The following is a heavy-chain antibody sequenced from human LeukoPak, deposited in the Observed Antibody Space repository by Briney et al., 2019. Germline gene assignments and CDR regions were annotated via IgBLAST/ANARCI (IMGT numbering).Heavy chain of an antibody. CDR3: ATLSYYYGSSGSPLSFDY. Sequence: GGSLRLSCAASGFSLSSYSMNWVRQAPGKGLEWVSSISGSSAYIYYSDSVKGRFTISSDNAENSVFLQMNSLRAEDTAVYYCATLSYYYGSSGSPLSFDYWGPGTVVTVSS. CDR2: ISGSSAYI. CDR1: GFSLSSYS. D-gene: IGHD3-22*01. V-gene: IGHV3-21*01. J-gene: IGHJ4*02.